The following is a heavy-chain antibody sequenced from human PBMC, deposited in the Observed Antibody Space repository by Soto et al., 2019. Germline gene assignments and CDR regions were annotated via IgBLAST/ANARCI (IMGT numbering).Heavy chain of an antibody. CDR1: GGSISSGVYY. Sequence: QVQLQESGPGLVKPSQTLSLTCTVSGGSISSGVYYWSWIRQHPGKGLVWIGYIYYIVSTNNSPSLKRRLTISVDTSKNQSSLKLSSATAADTAVYYWAREPDYWGQGTLVTVSS. CDR3: AREPDY. CDR2: IYYIVST. J-gene: IGHJ4*02. V-gene: IGHV4-31*03.